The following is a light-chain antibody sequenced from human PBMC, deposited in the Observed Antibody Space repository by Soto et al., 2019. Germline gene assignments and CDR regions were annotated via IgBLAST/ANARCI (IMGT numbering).Light chain of an antibody. CDR3: EHYDCSHRT. V-gene: IGKV3-20*01. Sequence: ETGLTQSPGTVPPPPGERATLSCRTSQSVNSTYLAWYQQKPGQAPRLLIYGVFNMATGITDRFSVCGSVTDFTLTISGLEPEYSAVYYCEHYDCSHRTFGQGTKLEIK. J-gene: IGKJ2*01. CDR2: GVF. CDR1: QSVNSTY.